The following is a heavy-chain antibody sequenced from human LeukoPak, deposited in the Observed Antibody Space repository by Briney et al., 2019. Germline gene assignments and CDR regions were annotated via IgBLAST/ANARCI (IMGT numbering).Heavy chain of an antibody. CDR1: GFAFSNAW. J-gene: IGHJ3*02. CDR3: TTNDALDI. Sequence: GGSLRLSCAASGFAFSNAWMNWVRQAPGKGLEWVGHIKRETDVATTDYAAPVRGRFTISRDDSKNTLYLEMNSLKTEDTAVYYCTTNDALDIWGQGTMVTVSS. CDR2: IKRETDVATT. V-gene: IGHV3-15*01.